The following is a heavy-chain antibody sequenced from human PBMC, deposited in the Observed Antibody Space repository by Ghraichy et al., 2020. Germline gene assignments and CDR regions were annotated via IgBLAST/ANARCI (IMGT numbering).Heavy chain of an antibody. V-gene: IGHV3-48*02. D-gene: IGHD3-10*01. CDR1: GFTFSSYN. J-gene: IGHJ3*02. CDR3: ARERYFGSPNDFFDI. CDR2: ISSSSSTI. Sequence: GGSLRLSCAASGFTFSSYNMNWVRHAPGKGLEWVSYISSSSSTIYYADSVKGRFTISRDNAKNSLYLQMNSLRDEDTAVYYCARERYFGSPNDFFDIWGQGTMVTVSS.